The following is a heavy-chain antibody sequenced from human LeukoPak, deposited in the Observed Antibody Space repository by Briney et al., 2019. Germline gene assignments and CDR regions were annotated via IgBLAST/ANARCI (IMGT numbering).Heavy chain of an antibody. CDR1: GGSISSHY. D-gene: IGHD6-13*01. Sequence: SETLSLTCTVSGGSISSHYWSWIRQPPGKGLEWIGYIYYSGSTNYNPSLKSRVTISVDTSKNQFSLKLSSVTAADTAVYYCARDGIAAAGKNFDYWGQGTLVTVSS. CDR3: ARDGIAAAGKNFDY. V-gene: IGHV4-59*11. J-gene: IGHJ4*02. CDR2: IYYSGST.